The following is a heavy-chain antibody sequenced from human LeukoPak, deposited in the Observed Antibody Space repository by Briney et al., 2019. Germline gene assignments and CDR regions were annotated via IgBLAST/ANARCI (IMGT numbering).Heavy chain of an antibody. CDR2: ISGSGGST. Sequence: GGSLRLSCAASGFTFSGYAMSWVRQAPGKGLEWVSAISGSGGSTYYADSVKGRFTISRDNSKNTLYLQMNSLRAEDTAVYYCAKDLTGTSWFDPWGQGTLVTVSS. J-gene: IGHJ5*02. CDR1: GFTFSGYA. V-gene: IGHV3-23*01. CDR3: AKDLTGTSWFDP. D-gene: IGHD1-20*01.